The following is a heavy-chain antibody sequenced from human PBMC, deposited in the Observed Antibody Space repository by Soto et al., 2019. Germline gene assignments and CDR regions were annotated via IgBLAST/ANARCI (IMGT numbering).Heavy chain of an antibody. J-gene: IGHJ4*02. Sequence: SVKVSCKASGYTFTNYGINWVRQAPGQGLEWIGWIVVGSGNTNYAQKFQERVTITRDMSTSTAYMELSSLRSEDTAVYYCAADPGYCSGGSCSTDWGQGTLVTVSS. V-gene: IGHV1-58*02. CDR1: GYTFTNYG. D-gene: IGHD2-15*01. CDR2: IVVGSGNT. CDR3: AADPGYCSGGSCSTD.